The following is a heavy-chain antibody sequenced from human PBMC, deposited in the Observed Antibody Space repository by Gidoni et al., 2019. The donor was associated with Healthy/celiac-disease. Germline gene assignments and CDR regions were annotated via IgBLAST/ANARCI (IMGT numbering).Heavy chain of an antibody. J-gene: IGHJ6*02. CDR1: GFTFSSYG. V-gene: IGHV3-30*18. Sequence: QVQLVESGGGVVQPGRSLRLSCAASGFTFSSYGMHWVRQAPGKGLEWVAVISYDGSNKNYADSVKGRFTISRDNSKNTLYLQMNSLRAEDTAVYYCAKEDHRGPLITMIVVVTPYWGMDVWGQGTTVTVSS. CDR2: ISYDGSNK. CDR3: AKEDHRGPLITMIVVVTPYWGMDV. D-gene: IGHD3-22*01.